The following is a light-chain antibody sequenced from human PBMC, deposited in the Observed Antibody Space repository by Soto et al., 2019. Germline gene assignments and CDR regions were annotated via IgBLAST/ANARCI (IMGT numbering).Light chain of an antibody. CDR3: QQYNSYSP. V-gene: IGKV1-5*03. CDR1: QSISSW. CDR2: KAS. Sequence: DIQMAQCPSTLSASVGDRVTITCRASQSISSWLAWYQQKPGKAPKLLIYKASSLESWVPSRFSCSGSGTDITLNIRSRQPDEFATYYCQQYNSYSPFGQGTQVSIK. J-gene: IGKJ1*01.